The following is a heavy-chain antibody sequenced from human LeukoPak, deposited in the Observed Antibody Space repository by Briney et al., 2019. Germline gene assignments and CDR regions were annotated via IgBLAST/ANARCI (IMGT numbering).Heavy chain of an antibody. J-gene: IGHJ4*02. CDR2: IYSGGTT. CDR1: GFTVSSNY. CDR3: ARVGHYDSSGYFIFSSFDY. V-gene: IGHV3-66*01. D-gene: IGHD3-22*01. Sequence: GGSLRLSCAGSGFTVSSNYMSWVRQAPGKGLEWVSVIYSGGTTYYADSVKGRFTISRDNSKNTLYLQMNNLRAEDTAVYYCARVGHYDSSGYFIFSSFDYWGQGTLVTVSS.